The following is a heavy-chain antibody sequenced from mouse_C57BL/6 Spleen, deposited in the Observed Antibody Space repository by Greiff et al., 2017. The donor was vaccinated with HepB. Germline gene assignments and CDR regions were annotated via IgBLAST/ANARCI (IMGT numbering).Heavy chain of an antibody. CDR2: IYPGSGNT. V-gene: IGHV1-76*01. D-gene: IGHD1-1*01. CDR1: GYTFTDYY. Sequence: QVQLQQSGAELVRPGASVKLSCKASGYTFTDYYINWVKQRPGQGLEWIARIYPGSGNTYYNEKFKGKATLTAEKSSSTTYMQLSSLTSEDSAVYFCARDITTVVYFDYWGQGTTLTVSS. CDR3: ARDITTVVYFDY. J-gene: IGHJ2*01.